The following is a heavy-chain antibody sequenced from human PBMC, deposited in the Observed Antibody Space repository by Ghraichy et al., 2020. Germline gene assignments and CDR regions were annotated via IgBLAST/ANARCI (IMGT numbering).Heavy chain of an antibody. CDR1: GGSISSSSYY. J-gene: IGHJ4*02. Sequence: GSLSLTCTVSGGSISSSSYYWGWIRQPPGKGLEWIGSIYYSGSTYYNPSLKTRVTISVDTSKNQFSLKLSSVTAADTAVYYCARHSDSSVWSYFDYWGQGTLVTVSS. CDR3: ARHSDSSVWSYFDY. D-gene: IGHD6-19*01. CDR2: IYYSGST. V-gene: IGHV4-39*01.